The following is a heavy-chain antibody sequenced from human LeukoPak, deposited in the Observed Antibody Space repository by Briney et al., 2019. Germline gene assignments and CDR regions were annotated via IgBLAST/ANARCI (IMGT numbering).Heavy chain of an antibody. J-gene: IGHJ4*02. CDR2: VSYDGSNK. V-gene: IGHV3-30-3*01. CDR3: ARSGYSYGSYYFDY. CDR1: GFTFSSYA. D-gene: IGHD5-18*01. Sequence: GGSLRLSCAASGFTFSSYAMHWVRQAPGKGLEWVAVVSYDGSNKYYADSVKGRFTISRDNSKNTLYLQMNSLRAEDTAVYYCARSGYSYGSYYFDYWGQGTLVTVSS.